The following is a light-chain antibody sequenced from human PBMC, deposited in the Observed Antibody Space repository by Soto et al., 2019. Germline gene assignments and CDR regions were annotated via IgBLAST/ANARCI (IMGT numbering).Light chain of an antibody. Sequence: QSVLTQPPSVPGAPGQRVTISCTGSSSNIGAAYDVHWYQHLPGTAPKLLIYINTNRPSGVPDRFSGSKSGTSASLAITGLQAEDEADYYCQSYDSSLSAYVFGTGTNLTVL. CDR3: QSYDSSLSAYV. CDR2: INT. J-gene: IGLJ1*01. CDR1: SSNIGAAYD. V-gene: IGLV1-40*01.